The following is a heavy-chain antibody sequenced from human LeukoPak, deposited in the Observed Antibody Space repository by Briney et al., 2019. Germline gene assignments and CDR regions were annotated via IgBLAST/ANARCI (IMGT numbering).Heavy chain of an antibody. D-gene: IGHD1-14*01. V-gene: IGHV3-15*01. J-gene: IGHJ6*04. CDR3: TTAFNPYYYYYYGMDV. CDR2: IKSKTDGGTT. CDR1: GFTFSNAW. Sequence: GGALRLSCAASGFTFSNAWMSWVRQAPGKGLEWVGRIKSKTDGGTTDYAAPVKGRFTISRDDSKNTLSLQMNSLKTEDTAVYYCTTAFNPYYYYYYGMDVWGKGTTVTVSS.